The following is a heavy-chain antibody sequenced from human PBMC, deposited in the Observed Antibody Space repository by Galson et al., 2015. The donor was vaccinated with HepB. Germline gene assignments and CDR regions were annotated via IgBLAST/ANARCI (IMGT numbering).Heavy chain of an antibody. CDR3: AGPVAPLYWYFDP. CDR2: IVAGNGYT. Sequence: SVKVSCKASGYTFSTYSMHRVRQAPGQRLEWMGWIVAGNGYTKYSQTFQGRVTLTRDTSASTAYMELSDLRSEDTAVYYCAGPVAPLYWYFDPWGRGTLVTVSS. CDR1: GYTFSTYS. D-gene: IGHD2-21*01. V-gene: IGHV1-3*01. J-gene: IGHJ2*01.